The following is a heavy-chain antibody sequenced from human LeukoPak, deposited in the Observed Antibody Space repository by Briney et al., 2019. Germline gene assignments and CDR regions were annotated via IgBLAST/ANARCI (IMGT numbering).Heavy chain of an antibody. V-gene: IGHV3-7*01. CDR1: GFTFSNYW. Sequence: GGSLRLSCAASGFTFSNYWMSWVRQAPGKGLEWVASIHQHGNEKYFVDSVRGRFTISRDNAKNSLYLQMSSLRAEDTAVYYCATLNGPLFEYWGRGTLVTVPS. CDR3: ATLNGPLFEY. D-gene: IGHD2-8*01. J-gene: IGHJ4*02. CDR2: IHQHGNEK.